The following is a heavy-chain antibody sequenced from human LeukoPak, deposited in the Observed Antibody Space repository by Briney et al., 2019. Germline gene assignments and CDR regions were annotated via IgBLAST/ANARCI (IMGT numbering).Heavy chain of an antibody. Sequence: GGSLRLSCAASGFTFSDFYMTWIRQAPGKGLEWVSYISNRGSTIHYADSVRGRFTISRDNAKKSLYLQMDSLRAEDTAVYYCARSADRSGYFREITLYYFDYWGQGTLVTVSP. D-gene: IGHD3-22*01. V-gene: IGHV3-11*01. CDR3: ARSADRSGYFREITLYYFDY. CDR2: ISNRGSTI. CDR1: GFTFSDFY. J-gene: IGHJ4*02.